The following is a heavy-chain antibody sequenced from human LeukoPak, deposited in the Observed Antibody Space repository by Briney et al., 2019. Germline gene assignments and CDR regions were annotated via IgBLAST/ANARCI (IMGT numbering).Heavy chain of an antibody. CDR3: AKDLYDSSPGLIYYYCMDV. CDR1: GFTFSSYG. Sequence: PGGSLRLSCAASGFTFSSYGMQWVRQAPGKGLEWVAVIWYDGSNKYYADSVKGRFTISRDNSKNTLYLQMNSLRAEDTAVYYCAKDLYDSSPGLIYYYCMDVWGQGTTVTVSS. CDR2: IWYDGSNK. V-gene: IGHV3-30*02. J-gene: IGHJ6*02. D-gene: IGHD3-22*01.